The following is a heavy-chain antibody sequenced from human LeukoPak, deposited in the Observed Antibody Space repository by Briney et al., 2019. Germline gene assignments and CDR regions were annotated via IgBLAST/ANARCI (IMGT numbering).Heavy chain of an antibody. V-gene: IGHV1-2*02. Sequence: SVKVSYKASGYTFTGDYMHWVRPAPGQGLEWMGWINPNSGGTNYAQKFQGRVTMTRDTSISTDYMELSRLRSDDTAVYYCARDGPDLDIVVVPAAMNYYYYYGMDVWGQGTTVTVSS. CDR2: INPNSGGT. J-gene: IGHJ6*02. D-gene: IGHD2-2*03. CDR3: ARDGPDLDIVVVPAAMNYYYYYGMDV. CDR1: GYTFTGDY.